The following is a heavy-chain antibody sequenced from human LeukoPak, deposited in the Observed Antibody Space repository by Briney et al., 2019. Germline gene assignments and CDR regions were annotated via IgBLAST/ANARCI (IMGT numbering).Heavy chain of an antibody. J-gene: IGHJ6*02. CDR1: GYTFTSYY. D-gene: IGHD6-19*01. CDR3: ARDRSSGWYFTHLYYYYYGMDV. Sequence: ASVKVSCKASGYTFTSYYMHWVRRAPGQGLEWMGIINPSGGSTSYAQKFQGRVTMTRDTSTSTVYMELSSLRSEDTAVYYCARDRSSGWYFTHLYYYYYGMDVWGQGTTVTVSS. CDR2: INPSGGST. V-gene: IGHV1-46*01.